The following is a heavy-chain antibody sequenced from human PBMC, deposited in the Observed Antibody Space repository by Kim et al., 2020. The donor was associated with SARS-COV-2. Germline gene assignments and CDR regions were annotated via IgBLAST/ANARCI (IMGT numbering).Heavy chain of an antibody. J-gene: IGHJ3*02. CDR3: ARRGDGYRTDAFDI. D-gene: IGHD5-12*01. Sequence: PSLKSRVTISVDTSKNQFSLKLSAVTAADTAVYYCARRGDGYRTDAFDIWGQGTMVTVSS. V-gene: IGHV4-61*07.